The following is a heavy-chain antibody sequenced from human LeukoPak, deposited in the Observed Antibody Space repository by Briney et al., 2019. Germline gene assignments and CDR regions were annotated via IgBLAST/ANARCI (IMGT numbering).Heavy chain of an antibody. J-gene: IGHJ4*02. CDR2: ISAYNGNT. CDR1: GYTFTSYG. D-gene: IGHD6-6*01. V-gene: IGHV1-18*01. CDR3: ARDPWSIAARPGLFDY. Sequence: ASVKVSCKASGYTFTSYGISWVRQAPGQGLEWMGWISAYNGNTNYAQKLQGGVTMTTDTPTSTAYMELRSLRSDDTAVYYCARDPWSIAARPGLFDYWGQGTLVTVSS.